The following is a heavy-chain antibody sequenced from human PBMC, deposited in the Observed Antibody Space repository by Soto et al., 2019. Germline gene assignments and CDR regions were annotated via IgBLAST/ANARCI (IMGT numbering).Heavy chain of an antibody. Sequence: SSETLSLTCAVYGGSFSGYYWSWIRQPPGKGLEWIGEINHSGSTNYNPSLKSRVTISVDTSKNQFSLKLSSVTAADTAVYYCARTAYSGSSCLAYWGQGTLVTVSS. V-gene: IGHV4-34*01. D-gene: IGHD1-26*01. CDR3: ARTAYSGSSCLAY. CDR2: INHSGST. CDR1: GGSFSGYY. J-gene: IGHJ4*02.